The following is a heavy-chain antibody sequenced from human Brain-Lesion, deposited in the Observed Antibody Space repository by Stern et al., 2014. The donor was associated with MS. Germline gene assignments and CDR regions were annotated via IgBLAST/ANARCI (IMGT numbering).Heavy chain of an antibody. Sequence: QVQLQESGPGLVKPSQTLSLSCTVSGGSISSGGYYWSWIRQPAGKGLEWIGRIFNSGSTSYNPSLKSRVTISIDPSKNQFSRRLTSMTAADTAVYYCARGRVVPGFQYYATDVWGQGTTVIVSS. J-gene: IGHJ6*02. CDR2: IFNSGST. V-gene: IGHV4-61*02. CDR3: ARGRVVPGFQYYATDV. CDR1: GGSISSGGYY. D-gene: IGHD2-2*01.